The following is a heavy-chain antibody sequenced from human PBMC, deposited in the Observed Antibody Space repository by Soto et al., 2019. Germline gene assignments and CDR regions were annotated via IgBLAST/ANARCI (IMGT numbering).Heavy chain of an antibody. D-gene: IGHD5-12*01. V-gene: IGHV4-30-4*01. Sequence: SETLSLTCTVSGASISSGDYFWSWIRQSPGKGLQWIGYIYDSGSSYYNPSLKSRVTMSVDTSKNQFSLKLSSVTAADTAVYYCAREKGYISGPKNFDYWGQGTLVTVPQ. J-gene: IGHJ4*02. CDR2: IYDSGSS. CDR1: GASISSGDYF. CDR3: AREKGYISGPKNFDY.